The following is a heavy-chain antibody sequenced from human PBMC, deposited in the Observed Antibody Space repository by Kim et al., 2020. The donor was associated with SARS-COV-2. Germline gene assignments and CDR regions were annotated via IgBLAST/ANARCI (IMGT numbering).Heavy chain of an antibody. J-gene: IGHJ4*02. CDR1: GFTFSDFS. CDR3: VKDGVTTAIV. CDR2: ISHNAATT. D-gene: IGHD2-21*02. V-gene: IGHV3-64D*06. Sequence: GGSLRLSCSASGFTFSDFSMHWVRQAPEKGLEYVSAISHNAATTYYADSIRGRFTISRDNSKSTVYLQLTSLRPEDTAVYYCVKDGVTTAIVWVQGTLVT.